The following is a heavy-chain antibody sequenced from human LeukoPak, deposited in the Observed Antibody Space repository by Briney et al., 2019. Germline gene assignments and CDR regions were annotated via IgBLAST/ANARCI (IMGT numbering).Heavy chain of an antibody. J-gene: IGHJ4*02. CDR2: ISSSSSYI. Sequence: KPGGSLRLSCAASGFTFSDYYMSWIRQAPGKGLEWVSSISSSSSYIYYADSVKGRFTISRDNAKNSLYLQMNSLRAEDTAVYYCARGTYYDSSGNFDYWGQGTLVTVSS. CDR1: GFTFSDYY. CDR3: ARGTYYDSSGNFDY. V-gene: IGHV3-11*06. D-gene: IGHD3-22*01.